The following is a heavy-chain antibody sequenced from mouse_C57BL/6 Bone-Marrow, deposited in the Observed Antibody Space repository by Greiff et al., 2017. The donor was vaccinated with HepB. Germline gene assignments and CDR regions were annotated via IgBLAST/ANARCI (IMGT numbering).Heavy chain of an antibody. Sequence: QVQLQQSGAELARPGASVKLSCKASGYTFTSYGISWVKQRTGQGLEWIGEIYPRSGNTYYNEKFKGKATLTADKSSRTAYMELRSLTSEDSAVYFCARCHYYGSSYYFDYWGQGTTLTVSS. J-gene: IGHJ2*01. CDR3: ARCHYYGSSYYFDY. D-gene: IGHD1-1*01. V-gene: IGHV1-81*01. CDR1: GYTFTSYG. CDR2: IYPRSGNT.